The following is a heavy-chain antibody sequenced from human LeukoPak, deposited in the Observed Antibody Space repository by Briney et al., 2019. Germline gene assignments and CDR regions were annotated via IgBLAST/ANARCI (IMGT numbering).Heavy chain of an antibody. J-gene: IGHJ5*02. V-gene: IGHV1-8*03. CDR2: MNPNSGNT. Sequence: ASVKVSCKASGYTFTSYDINWVRQATGQGLEWMGWMNPNSGNTGYAQKFQGRVTITRNTSISTAYMEPSSLRSEDTAVYYCARGRSYDFWSGYYTDHNWFDPWGQGTLVTVSS. D-gene: IGHD3-3*01. CDR3: ARGRSYDFWSGYYTDHNWFDP. CDR1: GYTFTSYD.